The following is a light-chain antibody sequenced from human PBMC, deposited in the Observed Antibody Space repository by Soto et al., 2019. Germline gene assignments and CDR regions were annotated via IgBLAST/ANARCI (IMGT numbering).Light chain of an antibody. CDR3: YQYDSSPWT. CDR1: QSVTVNS. CDR2: AAS. Sequence: EILLTQSPSTLSLSPGEGVTLSCRASQSVTVNSLAWYQQKPGQAPRLLIYAASTRAAAVPDRFTGSGSGTDFALTISRLEPEDFGVYFCYQYDSSPWTFGQGTKVDIK. V-gene: IGKV3-20*01. J-gene: IGKJ1*01.